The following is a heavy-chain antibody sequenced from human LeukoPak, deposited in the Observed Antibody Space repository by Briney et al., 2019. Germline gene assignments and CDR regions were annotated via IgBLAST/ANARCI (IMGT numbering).Heavy chain of an antibody. Sequence: PSETLSLTRTVSGGSISSRIYYCGWIRQPPGKGLEWIGSIYYSGSTYYNPSLKSRVTISVDTSKNQFSLKLSSVTAADTAVYYCARRNDFVRDCYHIDYWGQGTLVTVSS. J-gene: IGHJ4*02. CDR2: IYYSGST. CDR1: GGSISSRIYY. CDR3: ARRNDFVRDCYHIDY. D-gene: IGHD2-21*02. V-gene: IGHV4-39*01.